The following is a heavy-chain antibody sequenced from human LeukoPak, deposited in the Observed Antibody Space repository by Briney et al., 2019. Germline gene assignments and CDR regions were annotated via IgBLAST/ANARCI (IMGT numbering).Heavy chain of an antibody. J-gene: IGHJ4*02. CDR3: ARASHIPYYYDSSGHLPVR. V-gene: IGHV4-61*02. Sequence: SQTLSLTCTVSGGSISSGSYYWSWIRQPAGKGLEWIGRIYTSGSTNYNPSLKSRVTISVDTSKNQFSLKLSSVTAADTAVYYCARASHIPYYYDSSGHLPVRWGQGTLVTVSS. D-gene: IGHD3-22*01. CDR1: GGSISSGSYY. CDR2: IYTSGST.